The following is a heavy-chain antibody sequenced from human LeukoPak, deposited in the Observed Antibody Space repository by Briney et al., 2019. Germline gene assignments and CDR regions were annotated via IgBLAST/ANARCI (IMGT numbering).Heavy chain of an antibody. J-gene: IGHJ6*02. Sequence: KTSETLSLTCTVSGGSISSYYWSWIRQPPGKGLEWIGYIYYSGSTNYNPSLKSRVTISVDTSKNQFSLKLSSVTAADTAVYYCARLIGNSSVRYYYYYGMDVWGQGTTVTVSS. CDR3: ARLIGNSSVRYYYYYGMDV. CDR2: IYYSGST. D-gene: IGHD6-19*01. V-gene: IGHV4-59*08. CDR1: GGSISSYY.